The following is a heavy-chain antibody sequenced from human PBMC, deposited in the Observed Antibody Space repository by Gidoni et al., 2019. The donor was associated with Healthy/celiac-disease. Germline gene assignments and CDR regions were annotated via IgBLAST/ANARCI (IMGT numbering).Heavy chain of an antibody. D-gene: IGHD3-16*01. V-gene: IGHV1-69*01. J-gene: IGHJ4*02. CDR2: SIPIFGTA. CDR3: ARVRGITFGGVMSY. CDR1: AGPFSSYA. Sequence: QVQLVQSGAEVQKPGSSVKVSCKASAGPFSSYARSWGRQAPGQGLEWLGGSIPIFGTANYEQKFKGRGTITAYESTSTAYMELSSLRAEDTAVYYGARVRGITFGGVMSYWCQGTLVTVSS.